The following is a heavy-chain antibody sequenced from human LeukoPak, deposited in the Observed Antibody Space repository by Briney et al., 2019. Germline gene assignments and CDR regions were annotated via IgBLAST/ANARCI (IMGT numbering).Heavy chain of an antibody. Sequence: SETLSLTCTVSGGSIRSSYYYWGWIRQPPGKGLEWIGSIYDSGSTYYNPSLKSRVTISVDTSKNQFSQKLSSVTTADTGMYYCARGAAGFSYDWGQGTLVTVSS. D-gene: IGHD3-16*01. CDR3: ARGAAGFSYD. CDR2: IYDSGST. V-gene: IGHV4-39*07. J-gene: IGHJ4*02. CDR1: GGSIRSSYYY.